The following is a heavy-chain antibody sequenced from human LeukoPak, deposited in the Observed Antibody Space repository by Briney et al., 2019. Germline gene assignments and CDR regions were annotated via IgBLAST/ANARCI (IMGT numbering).Heavy chain of an antibody. V-gene: IGHV4-4*07. CDR3: ARQRSTWELLPEVYFDY. J-gene: IGHJ4*02. Sequence: TSETLSLTCTVSGGSISSYYWSWIRQPAGKGLEWIGRVYTSGSTNYNPSLKSRVTMSVDTSKNQFSLKLSSVTAADTAVYYCARQRSTWELLPEVYFDYWGQGTLVTVSS. CDR2: VYTSGST. CDR1: GGSISSYY. D-gene: IGHD1-26*01.